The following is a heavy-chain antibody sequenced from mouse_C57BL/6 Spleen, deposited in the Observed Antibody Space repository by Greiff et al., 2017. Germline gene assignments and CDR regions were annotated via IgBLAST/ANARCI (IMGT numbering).Heavy chain of an antibody. CDR3: ARYGYANDEVYFDY. CDR1: GFTFTDYY. CDR2: IRNKANGYTT. D-gene: IGHD6-5*01. J-gene: IGHJ2*01. Sequence: EVKLVESGGGLVQPGGSLSLSCAASGFTFTDYYMSWVRQPPGKALEWLGFIRNKANGYTTEYSASVKGRFTISRDNSQSILYLKMNALRAEDSATYYCARYGYANDEVYFDYGGKGTTLTVSS. V-gene: IGHV7-3*01.